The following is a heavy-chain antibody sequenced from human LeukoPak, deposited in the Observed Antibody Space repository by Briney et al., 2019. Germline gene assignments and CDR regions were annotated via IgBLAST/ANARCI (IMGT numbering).Heavy chain of an antibody. D-gene: IGHD2-2*02. CDR3: AKCRSSTSCYTFDY. Sequence: ASVKVSCKASGYTFTGYYMHWVRQAPGQGLEWMGWINPNSGGTNYAQKLQGRVTMTRDTSISTAYMELSRLRSDDTAVYYCAKCRSSTSCYTFDYWGQGTLVTVSS. V-gene: IGHV1-2*02. J-gene: IGHJ4*02. CDR1: GYTFTGYY. CDR2: INPNSGGT.